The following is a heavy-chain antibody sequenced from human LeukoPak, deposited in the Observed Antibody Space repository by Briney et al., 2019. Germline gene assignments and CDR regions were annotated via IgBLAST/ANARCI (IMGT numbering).Heavy chain of an antibody. Sequence: GGALRLSCAASGFTFSSYAMSWVRQAPGKGLEWVSAIRDSGSSTHYADSVKGRFTTSRDNSKNTLFLQMNSLRAEDMAIYYCAKYGPQDSGSSHFDYWGQGALVTVSS. V-gene: IGHV3-23*01. D-gene: IGHD1-26*01. J-gene: IGHJ4*02. CDR1: GFTFSSYA. CDR3: AKYGPQDSGSSHFDY. CDR2: IRDSGSST.